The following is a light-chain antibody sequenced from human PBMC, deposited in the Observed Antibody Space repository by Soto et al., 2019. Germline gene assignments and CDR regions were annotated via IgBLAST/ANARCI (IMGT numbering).Light chain of an antibody. J-gene: IGKJ5*01. V-gene: IGKV3-11*01. CDR2: DAS. Sequence: EMVMTKSPATVSVSPGERATLSCRASQRVSTYLAWYQQKPGQAPRLLLYDASNRATGIPARFSGSGSGTDFTLTISSLEHEDFAVYYCQQRSNWPPVTFGQGTRLEIK. CDR3: QQRSNWPPVT. CDR1: QRVSTY.